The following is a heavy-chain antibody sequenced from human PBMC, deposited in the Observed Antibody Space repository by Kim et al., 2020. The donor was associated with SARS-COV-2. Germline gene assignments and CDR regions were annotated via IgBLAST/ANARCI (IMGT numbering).Heavy chain of an antibody. D-gene: IGHD3-22*01. J-gene: IGHJ3*02. V-gene: IGHV4-39*07. Sequence: RVTISVDTSKNQFSLKLSSVTAADTAVYYCARDGRSITMIVVVKRGAFDIWGQGTMVTVSS. CDR3: ARDGRSITMIVVVKRGAFDI.